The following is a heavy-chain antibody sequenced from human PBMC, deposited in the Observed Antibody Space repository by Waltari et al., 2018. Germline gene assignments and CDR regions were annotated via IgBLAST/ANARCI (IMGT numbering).Heavy chain of an antibody. CDR2: TYYRSKWFN. D-gene: IGHD2-21*01. V-gene: IGHV6-1*01. CDR1: GDSISRNSVA. CDR3: TRGIHSSFDI. Sequence: QVQLQQSGPGLVKPSQTLSLTCAISGDSISRNSVAWNWIRQSPSRGLEWLGRTYYRSKWFNDYAVSVKSRITINPDTSKNQFSLQLSSLTPEDTAVYYCTRGIHSSFDIWGQGTMVTVSS. J-gene: IGHJ3*02.